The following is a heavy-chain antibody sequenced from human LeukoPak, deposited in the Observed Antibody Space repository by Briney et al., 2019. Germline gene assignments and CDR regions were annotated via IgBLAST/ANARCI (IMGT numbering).Heavy chain of an antibody. CDR1: GGSISSGGYY. D-gene: IGHD3-22*01. Sequence: SETLSLTCTVSGGSISSGGYYWSWIRQHPGKGLEWIGYIYYSGSTYYNPSPKSRVTISVDTSKNQFSLKLSSVTAADTAVYYCARAPGRQVITSVWGQGTLVTVSS. CDR3: ARAPGRQVITSV. CDR2: IYYSGST. J-gene: IGHJ4*02. V-gene: IGHV4-31*03.